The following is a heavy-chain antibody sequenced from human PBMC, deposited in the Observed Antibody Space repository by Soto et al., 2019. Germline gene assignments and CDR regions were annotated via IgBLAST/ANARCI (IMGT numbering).Heavy chain of an antibody. V-gene: IGHV1-69*02. J-gene: IGHJ3*01. Sequence: QVQLVQSGAEVKKPGSSVKVSCKASGGTFSSYTISWVRQAPGQGLEWMGRIIPILGIANYARKFQGRVSIPADITTGKANMGLGSLKYGDAAVYSGARGRRPMDMVVVAAATHDSFDFWGQGTRV. CDR3: ARGRRPMDMVVVAAATHDSFDF. CDR1: GGTFSSYT. D-gene: IGHD2-2*03. CDR2: IIPILGIA.